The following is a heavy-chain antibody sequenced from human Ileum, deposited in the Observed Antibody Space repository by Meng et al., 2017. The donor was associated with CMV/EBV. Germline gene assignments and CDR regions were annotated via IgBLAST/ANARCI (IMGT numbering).Heavy chain of an antibody. CDR3: ATFAMGY. Sequence: WGSLRLSCAASGLTFTNAWVIWVRQAPGKGLEWVGRIISKADGGTTDYAAPVKGRFTISRDDSKNTLSLEMNSLKIEDTTVYYCATFAMGYWGQGTLVTVSS. CDR2: IISKADGGTT. V-gene: IGHV3-15*01. D-gene: IGHD2-8*01. J-gene: IGHJ4*02. CDR1: GLTFTNAW.